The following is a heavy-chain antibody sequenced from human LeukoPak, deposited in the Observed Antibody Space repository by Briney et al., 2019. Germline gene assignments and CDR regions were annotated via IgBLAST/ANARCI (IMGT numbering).Heavy chain of an antibody. J-gene: IGHJ5*02. D-gene: IGHD2-2*01. CDR2: IIGNGGST. V-gene: IGHV3-23*01. CDR1: GRTFSNYA. CDR3: ARDLIPAAIPDNWFDP. Sequence: GGSLRLSCAASGRTFSNYAMTWVRQAPGKGLEWVATIIGNGGSTYYADSVKGRFTISRDNSKNTLYLQMNSLRAEDTAVYYCARDLIPAAIPDNWFDPWGQGTLVTVSS.